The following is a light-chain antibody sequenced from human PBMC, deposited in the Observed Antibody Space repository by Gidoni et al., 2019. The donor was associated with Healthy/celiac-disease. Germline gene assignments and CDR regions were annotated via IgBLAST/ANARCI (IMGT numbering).Light chain of an antibody. Sequence: IHMTQSPSSLSASVGDRVTITCRASQSISSYLNWYQQKPGKAPKLLIYAASSLQSGVPSRFSGSGSGTDLTRTSSRLQPEDVATYYCQQSYSTSWTFGQGTKVEIK. CDR1: QSISSY. CDR2: AAS. CDR3: QQSYSTSWT. J-gene: IGKJ1*01. V-gene: IGKV1-39*01.